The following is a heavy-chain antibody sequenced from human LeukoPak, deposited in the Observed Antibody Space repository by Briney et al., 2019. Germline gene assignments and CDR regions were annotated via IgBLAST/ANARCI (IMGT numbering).Heavy chain of an antibody. CDR2: IKEDGSEK. J-gene: IGHJ4*02. D-gene: IGHD2-2*01. Sequence: GGSLRLSCAASGFSFSSYWMSWVRQAPGKGLEWVANIKEDGSEKNYVDSVKGRFTISRDNAKNSVFLQMNSLRAEDTAVYYCARARGCSSTSCYASNYWGQGTLVTVSS. CDR1: GFSFSSYW. CDR3: ARARGCSSTSCYASNY. V-gene: IGHV3-7*01.